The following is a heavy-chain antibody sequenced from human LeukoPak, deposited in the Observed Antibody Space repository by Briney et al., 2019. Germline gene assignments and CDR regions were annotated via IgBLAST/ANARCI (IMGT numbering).Heavy chain of an antibody. D-gene: IGHD1-14*01. CDR1: GGTFSSYA. CDR3: ARSPAVITPYYFDY. V-gene: IGHV1-69*05. CDR2: IIPIFGTA. Sequence: GASVKVSCKASGGTFSSYAISWVRRAPGQGLEWMGGIIPIFGTANYAQKFQGRVTITTDESTSTAYMELSSLRSEDTAVYYCARSPAVITPYYFDYWGQGTLVTVSS. J-gene: IGHJ4*02.